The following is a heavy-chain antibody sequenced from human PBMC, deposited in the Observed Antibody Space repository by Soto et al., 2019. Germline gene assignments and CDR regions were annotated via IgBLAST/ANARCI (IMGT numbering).Heavy chain of an antibody. CDR2: IYWNDDK. CDR1: GFSLSTSGVG. D-gene: IGHD3-10*01. Sequence: QITLKESGPTLVKPTQTLTLTCTFSGFSLSTSGVGVGWIRQPPGKALEWLALIYWNDDKRYSPSLKSRLTIPQDTSKNQVVLTMTNMDPVDTATYYCAHRPRGYGSGSYYKRWFDPWGQGTLVTVSS. J-gene: IGHJ5*02. V-gene: IGHV2-5*01. CDR3: AHRPRGYGSGSYYKRWFDP.